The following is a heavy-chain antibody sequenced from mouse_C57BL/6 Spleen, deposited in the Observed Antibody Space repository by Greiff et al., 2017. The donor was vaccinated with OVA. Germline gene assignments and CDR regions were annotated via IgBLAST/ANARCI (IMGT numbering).Heavy chain of an antibody. Sequence: QVQLQQPGAELVRPGSSVKLSCKASGYTFTSYWMHWVKQRPIQGLEWIGNIDPSDSETHYNQKFKDKATLTVDKSSSTAYMQLSSLTSDDSAVYYCARGGLPYAMDYWGQGTSVTVSS. CDR3: ARGGLPYAMDY. CDR1: GYTFTSYW. CDR2: IDPSDSET. J-gene: IGHJ4*01. D-gene: IGHD5-5*01. V-gene: IGHV1-52*01.